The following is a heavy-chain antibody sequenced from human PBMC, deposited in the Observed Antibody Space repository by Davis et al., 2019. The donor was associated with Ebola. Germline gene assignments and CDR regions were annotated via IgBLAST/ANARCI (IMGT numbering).Heavy chain of an antibody. CDR1: GFTFSSYW. J-gene: IGHJ6*02. CDR2: IKQDGSEK. D-gene: IGHD4-23*01. CDR3: ARDLVYGGNSGDGMDV. V-gene: IGHV3-7*01. Sequence: GGSLRLSCAASGFTFSSYWMSWVRQAPGKGLEWVANIKQDGSEKYYVDSVKGRFTISRDNSKNTLYLQMNSLRAEDTAVYYCARDLVYGGNSGDGMDVWGQGTTVTVSS.